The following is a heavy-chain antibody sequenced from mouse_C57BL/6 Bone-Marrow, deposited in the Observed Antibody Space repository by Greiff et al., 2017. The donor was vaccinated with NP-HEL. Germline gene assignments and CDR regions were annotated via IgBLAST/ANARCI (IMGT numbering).Heavy chain of an antibody. V-gene: IGHV3-5*01. CDR2: IYYSGTI. Sequence: EVKLQESGPGLVKPSQTVFLTCTVTGISITTGNYRWSWIRQFPGNKLEWIGYIYYSGTITYNPSLTNRTTITRDTPKNQFFLEMNSLTAEDTATYYCARDRNYYGSSYDYYAMDYWGQGTSVTVSS. J-gene: IGHJ4*01. D-gene: IGHD1-1*01. CDR1: GISITTGNYR. CDR3: ARDRNYYGSSYDYYAMDY.